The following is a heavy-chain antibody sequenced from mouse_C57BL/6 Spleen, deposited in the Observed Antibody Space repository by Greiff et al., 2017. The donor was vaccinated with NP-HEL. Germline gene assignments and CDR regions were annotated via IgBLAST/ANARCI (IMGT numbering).Heavy chain of an antibody. Sequence: VKLVESGAELARPGASVKMSCKASGYTFTSYTMHWVKQRPGQGLEWIGYINPSSGYTKYNQKFKDKATLTADKSSSTAYMQLSSLTSEDSAVYYCARSYYYGSSPPMDYWGQGTSVTVSS. CDR3: ARSYYYGSSPPMDY. J-gene: IGHJ4*01. D-gene: IGHD1-1*01. CDR1: GYTFTSYT. CDR2: INPSSGYT. V-gene: IGHV1-4*01.